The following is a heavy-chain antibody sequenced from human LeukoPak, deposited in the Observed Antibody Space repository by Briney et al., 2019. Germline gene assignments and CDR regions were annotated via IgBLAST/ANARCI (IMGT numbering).Heavy chain of an antibody. Sequence: SQTLSLTCTVSGGSISSGDYYWTWIRQPPGKGLEWIGYIYHSGSTHYNSSLKSRLTISVDTSKNQFSLKLSSVTAADTAVYYCARGLRGIMIRGAITDLNWFDAWGQGTLDIVSS. CDR1: GGSISSGDYY. D-gene: IGHD3-10*01. CDR2: IYHSGST. CDR3: ARGLRGIMIRGAITDLNWFDA. J-gene: IGHJ5*02. V-gene: IGHV4-30-4*01.